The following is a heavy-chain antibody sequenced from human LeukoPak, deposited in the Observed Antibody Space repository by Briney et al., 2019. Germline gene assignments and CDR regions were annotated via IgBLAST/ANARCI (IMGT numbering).Heavy chain of an antibody. D-gene: IGHD2-2*02. CDR1: GGSISSSSYY. CDR3: ARGVGVPAAIDTNSDY. Sequence: KPSETLSLTCTVSGGSISSSSYYWGWIRQPPGKGLEWIGSIYYSGSTYYNPSLKSRVTISVDTSKNQFSLKLSSVTAADTAVYYCARGVGVPAAIDTNSDYWGQGTLVTVSS. J-gene: IGHJ4*02. V-gene: IGHV4-39*07. CDR2: IYYSGST.